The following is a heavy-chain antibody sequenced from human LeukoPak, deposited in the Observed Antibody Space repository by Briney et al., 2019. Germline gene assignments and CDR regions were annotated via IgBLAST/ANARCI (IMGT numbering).Heavy chain of an antibody. CDR1: GGSISSSSYY. D-gene: IGHD3-22*01. CDR3: ARESIEYYYDSSGYYYNWFDP. V-gene: IGHV4-39*07. J-gene: IGHJ5*02. CDR2: IYYSGST. Sequence: SETLSLTCTVSGGSISSSSYYWGWIRQPPGKGLEWIGSIYYSGSTYYNPSLKSRVTISVDTSKNQFSLKLSSVTAADTAVYYCARESIEYYYDSSGYYYNWFDPWGQGILVTVSS.